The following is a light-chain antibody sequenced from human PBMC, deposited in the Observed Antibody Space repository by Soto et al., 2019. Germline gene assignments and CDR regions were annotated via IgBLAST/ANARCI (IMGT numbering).Light chain of an antibody. CDR2: EVS. V-gene: IGLV2-14*01. J-gene: IGLJ1*01. CDR3: FSYTSANTYV. CDR1: SSDVGNYKY. Sequence: QSVLSHPASVCWSPGHSITISCTGTSSDVGNYKYVSWYQQHPGKAPKLMIYEVSNRPSGVSNRFSGSKSGNTASLTISGLQAEDETDYYCFSYTSANTYVFGTGTKVTVL.